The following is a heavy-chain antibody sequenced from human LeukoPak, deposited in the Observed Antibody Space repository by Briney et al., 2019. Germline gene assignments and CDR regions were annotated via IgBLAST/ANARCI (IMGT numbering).Heavy chain of an antibody. D-gene: IGHD3-3*01. CDR3: ARDYRITIFGVVIPTPNWFDP. J-gene: IGHJ5*02. Sequence: PGGSLRLSCAASGFTFSSYAMHWVRQAPGKGLEWVAVISYDGSNKYYADSVKGRFTISRDNSKNTLYLQMNSLRAEDTAVYYCARDYRITIFGVVIPTPNWFDPWGQGTLVTVSS. CDR1: GFTFSSYA. V-gene: IGHV3-30-3*01. CDR2: ISYDGSNK.